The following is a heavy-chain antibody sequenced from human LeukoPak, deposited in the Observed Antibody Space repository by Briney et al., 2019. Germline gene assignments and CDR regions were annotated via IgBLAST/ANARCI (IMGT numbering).Heavy chain of an antibody. Sequence: TGGSLRLSGSASGFNFRTYAMSGLRQAPGKGLDWVSAINYVGASTYYADPVKGRFTISRDDSKKTLYLQMNSLSAHDPAVIYWGKRLGYLNTSDIWGQGAIVTVSS. CDR3: GKRLGYLNTSDI. J-gene: IGHJ3*02. CDR2: INYVGAST. V-gene: IGHV3-23*01. D-gene: IGHD3-22*01. CDR1: GFNFRTYA.